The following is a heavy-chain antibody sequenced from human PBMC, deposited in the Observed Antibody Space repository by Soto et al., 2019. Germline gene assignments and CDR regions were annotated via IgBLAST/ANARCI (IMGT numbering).Heavy chain of an antibody. V-gene: IGHV5-10-1*01. CDR1: GYSFTSYW. D-gene: IGHD3-22*01. Sequence: PGESLKISCKGSGYSFTSYWISWVRQMPGKGLEWMGRIDPSDSYTNYSPSFQGHVTISADKSISTAYLQWSSLKASDTAMYYCARLPQYDSWGYGMDVWGQGTTVTVSS. CDR3: ARLPQYDSWGYGMDV. CDR2: IDPSDSYT. J-gene: IGHJ6*02.